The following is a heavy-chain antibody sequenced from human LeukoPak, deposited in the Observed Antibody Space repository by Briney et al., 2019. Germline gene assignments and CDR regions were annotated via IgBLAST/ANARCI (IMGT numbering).Heavy chain of an antibody. CDR1: GYTFTSYD. Sequence: GASVKVSCKASGYTFTSYDINWVRQATGQGLEWRGGIIPVFGTSNYAQKFQGRVTITADESTRTAYMELSSLRSEDTAVYYCARVTGGRYCSTTSCYMRGWFDPWGQGTLVTVSS. CDR2: IIPVFGTS. V-gene: IGHV1-69*13. CDR3: ARVTGGRYCSTTSCYMRGWFDP. D-gene: IGHD2-2*02. J-gene: IGHJ5*02.